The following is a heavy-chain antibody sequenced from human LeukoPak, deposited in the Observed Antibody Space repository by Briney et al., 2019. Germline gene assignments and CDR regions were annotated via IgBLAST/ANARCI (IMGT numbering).Heavy chain of an antibody. Sequence: GGSLRLSCAASGFTFSNAWMSWVRQAPGKGLEWVSSITSSSSYIYYADSVKGRFSISRDNAKNSLYLQMNTLRAEDTAVYYCARGGYCSSTSCYGDIDPFDIWGQGTMVTVSS. CDR3: ARGGYCSSTSCYGDIDPFDI. CDR1: GFTFSNAW. D-gene: IGHD2-2*01. J-gene: IGHJ3*02. V-gene: IGHV3-21*01. CDR2: ITSSSSYI.